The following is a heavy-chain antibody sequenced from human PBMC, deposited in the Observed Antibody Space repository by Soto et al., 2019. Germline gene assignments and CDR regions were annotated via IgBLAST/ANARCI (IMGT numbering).Heavy chain of an antibody. D-gene: IGHD3-10*01. V-gene: IGHV4-34*01. CDR1: GGSFSGYY. CDR3: ARGYGSGRAFYYYYGMDV. CDR2: INHSGST. Sequence: SETLSLTCAVYGGSFSGYYWSWIRQPPGKGLEWIGEINHSGSTNYNPSLKSRVTISVDTSKNQFSLKLSSVTAADTAVYYCARGYGSGRAFYYYYGMDVWGQGTTVTVSS. J-gene: IGHJ6*02.